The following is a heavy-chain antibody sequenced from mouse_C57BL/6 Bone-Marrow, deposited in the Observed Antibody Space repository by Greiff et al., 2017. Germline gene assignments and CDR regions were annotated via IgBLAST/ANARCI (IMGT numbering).Heavy chain of an antibody. CDR3: EITTVVATDAMDY. V-gene: IGHV5-17*01. CDR2: ISSGSSTI. CDR1: GFTFSDYG. D-gene: IGHD1-1*01. Sequence: EVQVVESGGGLVKPGGSLKLSCAASGFTFSDYGMHWVRQAPEKGLEWVAYISSGSSTIYYADTVKGRFTISRDNAKNTLFLQMTSLRSEDTAMYYCEITTVVATDAMDYWGQGTSVTVSA. J-gene: IGHJ4*01.